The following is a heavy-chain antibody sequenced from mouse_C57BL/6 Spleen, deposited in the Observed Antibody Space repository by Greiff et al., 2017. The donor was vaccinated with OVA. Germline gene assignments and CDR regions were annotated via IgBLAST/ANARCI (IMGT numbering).Heavy chain of an antibody. V-gene: IGHV1-50*01. CDR3: ARLYYGNSWFAY. CDR2: IDPSDSYT. Sequence: QVQLQQPGAELVKPGASVKLSCKASGYTFTSYWMQWVKQRPGQGLAWIGEIDPSDSYTNYNQKFKGKATLTVDTSSSTAYMQLSSLTSEDSAVYYCARLYYGNSWFAYWGQGTLVTVSA. CDR1: GYTFTSYW. D-gene: IGHD2-1*01. J-gene: IGHJ3*01.